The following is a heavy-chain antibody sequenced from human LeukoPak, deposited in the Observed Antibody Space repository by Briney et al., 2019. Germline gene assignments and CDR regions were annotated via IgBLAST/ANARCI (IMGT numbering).Heavy chain of an antibody. CDR1: GYTFTSYY. V-gene: IGHV1-46*01. CDR2: INPSGGST. CDR3: ARDLGYSYAGQGKDAFDI. Sequence: ASVKVSCKASGYTFTSYYMHWVRQAPGLGLEWMGIINPSGGSTSYAQKFQGRVTMTRDTSTSTVYMELSRLRSDDTAVYYCARDLGYSYAGQGKDAFDIWGQGTMVTVSS. D-gene: IGHD5-18*01. J-gene: IGHJ3*02.